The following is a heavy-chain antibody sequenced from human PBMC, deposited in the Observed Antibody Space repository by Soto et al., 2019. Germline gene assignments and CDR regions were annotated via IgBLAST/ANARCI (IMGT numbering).Heavy chain of an antibody. V-gene: IGHV3-73*01. D-gene: IGHD5-12*01. CDR2: IRNKANNYAT. Sequence: PGGSLRLSCSASGFTFSGSAMHWVRQASGKGLEWVGRIRNKANNYATAYAASVKGRFSISRDDSKNTAYLQMNSLKTEDTAVYYCTASADDTLLDYWAQGSLVTVSS. CDR3: TASADDTLLDY. J-gene: IGHJ4*02. CDR1: GFTFSGSA.